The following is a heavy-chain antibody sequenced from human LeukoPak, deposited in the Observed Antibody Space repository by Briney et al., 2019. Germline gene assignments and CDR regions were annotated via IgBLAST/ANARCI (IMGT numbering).Heavy chain of an antibody. J-gene: IGHJ6*02. CDR1: GYTFTGYY. CDR2: INPNSGGT. V-gene: IGHV1-2*02. CDR3: ARTDYYDSSGYPFNYYYYGMDV. D-gene: IGHD3-22*01. Sequence: ASVKVSCKASGYTFTGYYMHWVRQAPGQGLEWMGWINPNSGGTNYAQKFQGRVTMTRDTSISTAYMELSRLRSDDTAVYYCARTDYYDSSGYPFNYYYYGMDVWGQGTMVTVSS.